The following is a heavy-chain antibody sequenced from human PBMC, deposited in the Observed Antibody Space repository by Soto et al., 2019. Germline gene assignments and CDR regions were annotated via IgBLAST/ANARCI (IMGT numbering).Heavy chain of an antibody. CDR3: AGLGKMDTNLVADYYYAVEL. J-gene: IGHJ6*02. CDR2: TYYTGST. D-gene: IGHD5-18*01. CDR1: GGSVSRSNCY. Sequence: QLQLQESGPGLVKPSETLSLTCTVSGGSVSRSNCYLGWIRQPPGKGLEWLGSTYYTGSTYSNPSLKSRGIISVNTSNKQSSLNLSSITAADTAVYYCAGLGKMDTNLVADYYYAVELWGQGTTVSVPS. V-gene: IGHV4-39*01.